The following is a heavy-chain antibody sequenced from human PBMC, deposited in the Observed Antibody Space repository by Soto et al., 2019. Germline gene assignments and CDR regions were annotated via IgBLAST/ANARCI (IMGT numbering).Heavy chain of an antibody. CDR1: GFTFSTYW. CDR3: SRSLNS. V-gene: IGHV3-7*01. J-gene: IGHJ4*02. CDR2: INQDGSEK. Sequence: EVQLMESGGGLVQPGGSLRLSSAASGFTFSTYWMDWVRQTPGKGLEWVANINQDGSEKNYVDSVKGRFTISRDNAKNSLYLQMSSLTAEDSALYYCSRSLNSWGQGTLVTVSS.